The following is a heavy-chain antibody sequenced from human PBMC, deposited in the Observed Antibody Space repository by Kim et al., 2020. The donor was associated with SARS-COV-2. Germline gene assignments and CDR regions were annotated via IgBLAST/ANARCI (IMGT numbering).Heavy chain of an antibody. Sequence: SETLSLTCTVSGGSISSYYWSWIRQPPGKGLEWIGYIYYSGSTNYNPSLKSRVTISVDTSKNQFSLKLSSVTAADTAVYYCARVGSFGVVTASSLGAGHVDYWGQGTLVTVSS. CDR3: ARVGSFGVVTASSLGAGHVDY. CDR2: IYYSGST. V-gene: IGHV4-59*01. J-gene: IGHJ4*02. D-gene: IGHD3-3*01. CDR1: GGSISSYY.